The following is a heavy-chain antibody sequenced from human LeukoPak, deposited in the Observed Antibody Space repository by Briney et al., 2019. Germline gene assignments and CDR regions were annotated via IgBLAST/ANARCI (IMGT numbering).Heavy chain of an antibody. CDR1: GFTFSSYA. J-gene: IGHJ4*02. Sequence: GGSLRLSCAASGFTFSSYAMSWVRQAPGKGLEWVSAISGSGGSTYYADSVKGRFTISRDNSKNTQYLQMNSLRAVDTAVYYCANGLEQLAYSKDYWGQGTLVTVSS. CDR3: ANGLEQLAYSKDY. V-gene: IGHV3-23*01. D-gene: IGHD6-6*01. CDR2: ISGSGGST.